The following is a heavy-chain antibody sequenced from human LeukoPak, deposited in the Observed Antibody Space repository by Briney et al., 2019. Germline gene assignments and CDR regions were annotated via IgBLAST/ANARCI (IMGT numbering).Heavy chain of an antibody. CDR3: AKVHIGGYSSSSPFDY. J-gene: IGHJ4*02. CDR1: GFTFSSYA. V-gene: IGHV3-30-3*01. D-gene: IGHD6-6*01. Sequence: GGSLRLSCAASGFTFSSYAMHWVRQAPGKGLEWVAVISYDGSNKYYADSVKGRFTISRDNSKNTLYLQMNSLRAEDTAVYYCAKVHIGGYSSSSPFDYWGQGTLVTVSS. CDR2: ISYDGSNK.